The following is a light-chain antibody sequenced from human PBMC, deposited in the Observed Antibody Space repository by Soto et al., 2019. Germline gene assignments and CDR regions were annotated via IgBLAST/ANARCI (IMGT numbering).Light chain of an antibody. CDR1: QSIGNS. Sequence: TVLTQSPATLSLSPGERATLSCKASQSIGNSLGWFPQKPGQAPRLLIDDAFNRATGIPARFTGSGSGSDFTLTISSLEPEDFGVYDGRQRYNWPLTFGGGTKVEIK. CDR2: DAF. V-gene: IGKV3-11*01. J-gene: IGKJ4*01. CDR3: RQRYNWPLT.